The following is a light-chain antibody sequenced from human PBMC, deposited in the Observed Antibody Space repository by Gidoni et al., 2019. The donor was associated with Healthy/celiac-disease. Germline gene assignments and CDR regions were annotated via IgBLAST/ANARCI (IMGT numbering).Light chain of an antibody. CDR1: QSLLHSNGYNY. V-gene: IGKV2-28*01. CDR2: LGS. J-gene: IGKJ2*01. Sequence: DIVMTPSPLSLPVTPGEPASISCRSSQSLLHSNGYNYLDWYLQKPGQSPQLLIYLGSNRASGVPDRFSGSGSGKDFTLKISRVEAEDVGVYYCMQALQTPYTFGQGTKLEIK. CDR3: MQALQTPYT.